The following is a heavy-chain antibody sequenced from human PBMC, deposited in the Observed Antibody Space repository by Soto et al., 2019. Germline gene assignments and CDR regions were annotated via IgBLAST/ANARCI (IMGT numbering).Heavy chain of an antibody. CDR3: ARVPVRYSSGWYRVAFDI. V-gene: IGHV3-30-3*01. J-gene: IGHJ3*02. CDR2: ISYDGSNK. D-gene: IGHD6-19*01. Sequence: GGSLRLSCAASGFTFSSYAMHWVRQAPGKGLEWVAVISYDGSNKYYADSVKGRFTISRDNSKNTLYLQMNSLRAEDTAVYYCARVPVRYSSGWYRVAFDIWGQGTMVTV. CDR1: GFTFSSYA.